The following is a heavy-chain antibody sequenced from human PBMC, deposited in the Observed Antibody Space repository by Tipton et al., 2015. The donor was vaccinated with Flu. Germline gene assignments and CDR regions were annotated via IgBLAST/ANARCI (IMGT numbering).Heavy chain of an antibody. J-gene: IGHJ3*02. CDR1: GFTVSPNY. CDR2: IYRGGTT. D-gene: IGHD5-12*01. CDR3: ATLGNSGTDGFDI. V-gene: IGHV3-66*02. Sequence: SLRLSCAVSGFTVSPNYMSWVRQAPGKGLQWVSVIYRGGTTYVADSVKGRCTISRDNSKNTLYLQWNSLTTEDTAVYYCATLGNSGTDGFDIWGQGTMVTISS.